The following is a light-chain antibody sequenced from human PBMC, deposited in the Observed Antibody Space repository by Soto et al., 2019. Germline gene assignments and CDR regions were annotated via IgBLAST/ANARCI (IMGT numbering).Light chain of an antibody. Sequence: DIQMTQSPSSLSASVGDRVTITCQASQDISNYLNWYQQKPGKAPKLLIYDASNLETGVPSRFSESGSGTDFTFTISSLQPEDIATYYCQQYDNLRVTFGQGPKLEIK. CDR3: QQYDNLRVT. V-gene: IGKV1-33*01. CDR2: DAS. CDR1: QDISNY. J-gene: IGKJ2*01.